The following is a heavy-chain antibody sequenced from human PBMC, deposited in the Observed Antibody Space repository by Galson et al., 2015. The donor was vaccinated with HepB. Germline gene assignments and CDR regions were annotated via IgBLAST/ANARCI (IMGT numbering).Heavy chain of an antibody. CDR3: AKDLYCSGGSCYLNNWFDP. D-gene: IGHD2-15*01. J-gene: IGHJ5*02. CDR2: ISYDGSNK. Sequence: SLRLSCAASGFTFSSYGMHWVRQAPGKGLEWVAVISYDGSNKYYADSVKGRFTISRDNSKNTLYLQMNSLRAEDTAVYYCAKDLYCSGGSCYLNNWFDPWGQGTLVTVSS. CDR1: GFTFSSYG. V-gene: IGHV3-30*18.